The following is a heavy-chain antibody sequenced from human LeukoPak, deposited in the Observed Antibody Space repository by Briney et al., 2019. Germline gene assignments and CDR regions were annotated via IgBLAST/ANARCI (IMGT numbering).Heavy chain of an antibody. J-gene: IGHJ4*02. V-gene: IGHV3-53*01. D-gene: IGHD6-19*01. Sequence: PGGSLRLSCAASGITVSNNYMSWVRQAPGKGLEWASIIYGDGRTYYADSVKGRFTISRDNSKNTLYLQMNSLRPEDTAVYYCARVRSDTSGWYHFDYWAQGTLVTVSS. CDR2: IYGDGRT. CDR3: ARVRSDTSGWYHFDY. CDR1: GITVSNNY.